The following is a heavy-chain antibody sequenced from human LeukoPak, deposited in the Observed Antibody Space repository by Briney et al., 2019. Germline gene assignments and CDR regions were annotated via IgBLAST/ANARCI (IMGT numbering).Heavy chain of an antibody. J-gene: IGHJ3*02. D-gene: IGHD6-19*01. CDR3: GRRTTSGWYGAAFDI. CDR1: GGSISSYY. CDR2: INDSGST. Sequence: SETLSLTCTVSGGSISSYYWSWIRQPPGKGLEWIGYINDSGSTNYNPSLKSRVTISVDTSKNQFPLKLSSVPAADTAVYYCGRRTTSGWYGAAFDIWGQGTMVTVSS. V-gene: IGHV4-59*08.